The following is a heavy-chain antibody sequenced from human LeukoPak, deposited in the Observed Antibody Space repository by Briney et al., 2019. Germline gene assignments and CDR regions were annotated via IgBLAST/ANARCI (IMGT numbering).Heavy chain of an antibody. J-gene: IGHJ4*02. CDR3: ARGTGEVTAGYY. Sequence: PGGSLRLSCAASGFTVRSFYMSWVRQAPGKGLEWVSVIYNDGRTFYADSEKGRFTISRDDSKNTLSLQMNSLRADDTAVYYCARGTGEVTAGYYWGQGTLVTVSS. CDR2: IYNDGRT. D-gene: IGHD2-21*02. CDR1: GFTVRSFY. V-gene: IGHV3-53*01.